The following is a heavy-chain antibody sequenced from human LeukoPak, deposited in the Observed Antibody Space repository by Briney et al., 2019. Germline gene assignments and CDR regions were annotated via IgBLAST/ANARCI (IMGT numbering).Heavy chain of an antibody. CDR1: GFTFSGSA. CDR3: VRRDERSGSYWGNAFDI. V-gene: IGHV3-73*01. CDR2: ITTKANSYAT. D-gene: IGHD1-26*01. Sequence: GGSLKLSCAASGFTFSGSAIHWVRQVSAKGLAWVGLITTKANSYATAYGASVKGRFTISRDDSKNTAYLQMNSLKFDDTAVYYCVRRDERSGSYWGNAFDIWGQGTMVSVSS. J-gene: IGHJ3*02.